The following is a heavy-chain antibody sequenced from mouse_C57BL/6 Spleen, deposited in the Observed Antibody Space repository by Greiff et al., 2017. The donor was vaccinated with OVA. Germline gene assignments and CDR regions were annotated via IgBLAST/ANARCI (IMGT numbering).Heavy chain of an antibody. J-gene: IGHJ1*03. Sequence: EAGGGLVQPKGSLKLSCAASGFSFNTYAMNWVRQAPGKGLEWVARIRSKSNNYATYYADSVKDRFTISRDDSESMLYLQMNNLKTEDTAMYYCVRLGLPLDVWGTGTTVTVSS. CDR1: GFSFNTYA. CDR3: VRLGLPLDV. V-gene: IGHV10-1*01. CDR2: IRSKSNNYAT. D-gene: IGHD2-2*01.